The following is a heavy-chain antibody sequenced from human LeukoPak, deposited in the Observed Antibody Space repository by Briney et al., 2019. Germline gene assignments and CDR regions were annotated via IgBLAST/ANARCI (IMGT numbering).Heavy chain of an antibody. CDR1: GFSFSFSN. Sequence: GGSLRLSCAASGFSFSFSNMNWVRQAPGKGLEWVSYISSTNGHTYYADSVNGRFTISRDNAKNSLYLQMNSLRAEDTAVYYCASSRYDSSGYYGIIGYWGQGTLVTVSS. D-gene: IGHD3-22*01. CDR2: ISSTNGHT. V-gene: IGHV3-21*01. CDR3: ASSRYDSSGYYGIIGY. J-gene: IGHJ4*02.